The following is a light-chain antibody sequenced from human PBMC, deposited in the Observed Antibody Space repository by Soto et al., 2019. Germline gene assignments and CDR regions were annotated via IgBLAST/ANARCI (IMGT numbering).Light chain of an antibody. CDR3: QQRSNWPPVIT. V-gene: IGKV3-11*01. J-gene: IGKJ5*01. Sequence: EIVLTQSPATLSLSPGERATLSCRASQTFSSHLAWYQQKPGQAPRLLIYDASKRATGIPARFSGRGSGTDFTLTISRLEPEDVAVYYCQQRSNWPPVITFGQGTRLEIK. CDR2: DAS. CDR1: QTFSSH.